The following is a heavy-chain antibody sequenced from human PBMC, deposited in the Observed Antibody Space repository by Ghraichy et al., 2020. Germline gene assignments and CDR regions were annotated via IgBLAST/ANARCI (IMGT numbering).Heavy chain of an antibody. CDR2: VSGSGSAT. J-gene: IGHJ4*02. D-gene: IGHD6-13*01. Sequence: GSLRLSCAASGFTLRSYAMTWVRQAPGKGLEWVSSVSGSGSATYYADSVKGRFTISRDNANNTLYLQMNSLRAEDTAVYYCGKGIAAAGKVTPVDHWGQGTLVTVSS. CDR1: GFTLRSYA. V-gene: IGHV3-23*01. CDR3: GKGIAAAGKVTPVDH.